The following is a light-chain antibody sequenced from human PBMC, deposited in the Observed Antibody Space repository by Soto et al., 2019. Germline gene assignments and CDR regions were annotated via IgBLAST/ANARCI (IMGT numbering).Light chain of an antibody. Sequence: DIQMTQSPSTLSASVGDRVTITCRASQSISSWLAWYQQKPGKAPKILIYVASSLASGVPSRFSGSGSGTEFTLTISSLQPDDFATYYCQQYNSYPLTFGQGTKVEIK. J-gene: IGKJ1*01. CDR3: QQYNSYPLT. CDR1: QSISSW. V-gene: IGKV1-5*01. CDR2: VAS.